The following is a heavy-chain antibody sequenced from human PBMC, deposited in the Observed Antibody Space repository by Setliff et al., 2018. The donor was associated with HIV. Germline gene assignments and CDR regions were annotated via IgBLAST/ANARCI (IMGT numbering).Heavy chain of an antibody. CDR3: ARDTRIAATGTYYFDY. V-gene: IGHV4-31*03. D-gene: IGHD6-13*01. CDR1: GGSISSGGYY. J-gene: IGHJ4*02. Sequence: SETLSLTCTASGGSISSGGYYWNWIRQHPGKGLEWIGYIYYSGSTYYNPSLKSRVTISVDTSKNQFSLKLSSVTAADTAVYYCARDTRIAATGTYYFDYWGQGTLVTVSS. CDR2: IYYSGST.